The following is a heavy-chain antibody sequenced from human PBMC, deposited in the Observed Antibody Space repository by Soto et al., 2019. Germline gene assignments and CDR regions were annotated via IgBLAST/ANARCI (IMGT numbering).Heavy chain of an antibody. D-gene: IGHD2-2*01. V-gene: IGHV3-23*01. CDR1: GLTLTDYA. CDR2: ISGSGGTT. CDR3: AAGSCSSSGCYWFDP. J-gene: IGHJ5*02. Sequence: PGGSLRLSCRASGLTLTDYAMSWVRQAPGKGPEWVSSISGSGGTTWYADSVKGRFIIFRDNSKNMLYLQMNSLTAADTAVYYCAAGSCSSSGCYWFDPWGQGTLVTVSS.